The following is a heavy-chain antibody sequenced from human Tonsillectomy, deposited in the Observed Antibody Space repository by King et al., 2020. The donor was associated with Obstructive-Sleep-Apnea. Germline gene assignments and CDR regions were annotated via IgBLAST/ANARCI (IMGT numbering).Heavy chain of an antibody. D-gene: IGHD3-16*01. V-gene: IGHV4-39*07. CDR2: IYYSGST. CDR1: GCSISSSSYY. J-gene: IGHJ4*02. CDR3: AREGEGASPFVDY. Sequence: LQLQESGPGLVKPLETLSLTCTVSGCSISSSSYYLGLIRQPPGKGLEWIGGIYYSGSTYYNPSLNSRVIISVDTSKNQFSLKLSSVTAADTAVYYCAREGEGASPFVDYWGQGTLVTVSS.